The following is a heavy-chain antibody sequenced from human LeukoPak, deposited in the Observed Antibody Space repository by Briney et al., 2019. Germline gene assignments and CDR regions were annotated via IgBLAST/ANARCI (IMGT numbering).Heavy chain of an antibody. CDR1: GFSFSSCS. J-gene: IGHJ4*02. CDR3: ARDLKGYSSSGGVDY. CDR2: ISSSSTTI. D-gene: IGHD6-13*01. V-gene: IGHV3-48*01. Sequence: PGGSLRLSCAASGFSFSSCSMNWVRQAPGKGLEWVSYISSSSTTIHYADSVKGRFTISRDSARNSLYLQMNSLRAEDTATYYCARDLKGYSSSGGVDYWGQGTLVTVSS.